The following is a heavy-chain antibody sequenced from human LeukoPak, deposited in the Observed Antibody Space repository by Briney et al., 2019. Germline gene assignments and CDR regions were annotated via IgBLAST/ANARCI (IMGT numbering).Heavy chain of an antibody. V-gene: IGHV4-61*02. J-gene: IGHJ5*02. D-gene: IGHD6-13*01. CDR2: IYTSGST. CDR3: ATTLSPGYSSSWNWFDP. Sequence: SETLSLTCTVSGGSISSGSYYWSWIRQPAGKGLEWIGRIYTSGSTNYNPSLKSRVTISVDTSKNQFSLKLSSVTAADTAVYYCATTLSPGYSSSWNWFDPWGQGTLVTVSS. CDR1: GGSISSGSYY.